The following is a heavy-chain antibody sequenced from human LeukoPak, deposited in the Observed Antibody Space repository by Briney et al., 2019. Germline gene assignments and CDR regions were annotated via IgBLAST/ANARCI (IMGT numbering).Heavy chain of an antibody. CDR3: ARGRSYYYDSSGYLGY. CDR2: IYYSGST. D-gene: IGHD3-22*01. Sequence: SETLSLTCTVSGGSISSGGYYWSWIRQHPGKGLEWIGYIYYSGSTYYNPSLKSRVTISVDTSKNQFSLKLSSVTAADTAVYYCARGRSYYYDSSGYLGYWGQRTLVTVSS. V-gene: IGHV4-31*03. CDR1: GGSISSGGYY. J-gene: IGHJ4*02.